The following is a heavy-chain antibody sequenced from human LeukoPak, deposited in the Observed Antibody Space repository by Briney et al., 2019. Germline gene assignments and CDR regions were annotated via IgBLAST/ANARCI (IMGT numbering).Heavy chain of an antibody. CDR3: AKDLPDYGDYIEGY. V-gene: IGHV3-23*01. Sequence: SGGSLRLSCAASGFTFSSFAMSWVRQAPGKGPEWVSTISGSGGTTNYADSVKGRFTFSRDNSKKMVYLQMNSLRVEDTAVYYCAKDLPDYGDYIEGYWGQGTLVTVSS. J-gene: IGHJ4*02. D-gene: IGHD4-17*01. CDR1: GFTFSSFA. CDR2: ISGSGGTT.